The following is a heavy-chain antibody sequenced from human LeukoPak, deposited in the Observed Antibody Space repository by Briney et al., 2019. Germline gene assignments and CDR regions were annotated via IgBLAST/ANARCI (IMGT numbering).Heavy chain of an antibody. J-gene: IGHJ3*02. CDR3: AKGSIAARPQEDAFDI. Sequence: GGSLRLSCAASGFTFSSYSMSWVRQAPGKGLEWVSAISGSGGSTYYADPVKGRFTISRDNSKNTLYLQMNSLRAEDTAVYYCAKGSIAARPQEDAFDIWGQGTMVTVSS. CDR2: ISGSGGST. V-gene: IGHV3-23*01. D-gene: IGHD6-6*01. CDR1: GFTFSSYS.